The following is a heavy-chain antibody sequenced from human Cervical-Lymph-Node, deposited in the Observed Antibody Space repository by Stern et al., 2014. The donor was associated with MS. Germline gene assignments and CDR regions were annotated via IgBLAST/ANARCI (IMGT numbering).Heavy chain of an antibody. Sequence: EVQLVQSGGGLVKPGGSLRLSCAASGFNFSIYNMNWVRQAPGKGLEWVSSISSRSLTNYADSVRGRFTISRDNAKNSLFLQMNSLRAEDTAIYYCARDLRLDYWGQGILVTVSS. J-gene: IGHJ4*02. CDR2: ISSRSLT. V-gene: IGHV3-21*01. CDR3: ARDLRLDY. CDR1: GFNFSIYN.